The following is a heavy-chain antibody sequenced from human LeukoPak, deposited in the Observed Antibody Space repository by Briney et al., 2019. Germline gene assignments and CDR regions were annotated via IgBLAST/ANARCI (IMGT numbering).Heavy chain of an antibody. CDR3: AREISDYYYGSGNHYFDY. D-gene: IGHD3-10*01. V-gene: IGHV4-61*01. CDR2: IYYSGST. CDR1: GGSISSSSYY. J-gene: IGHJ4*02. Sequence: SETLSLTCTVSGGSISSSSYYWGWIRQPPGKGLEWIGYIYYSGSTNYNPSLKSRVTISVDTSKNQFSLKLSSVTAADTAVYYCAREISDYYYGSGNHYFDYWGQGTLVTVSS.